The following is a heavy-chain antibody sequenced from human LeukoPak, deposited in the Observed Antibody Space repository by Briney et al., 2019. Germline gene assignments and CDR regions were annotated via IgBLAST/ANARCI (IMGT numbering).Heavy chain of an antibody. Sequence: ASEPLSLTCTVSGASISSGSYYGSWIRQPAGKGLEWIGRIYTSGSTNYNPSLKSRVTISVDTSKNQFSLKLSSVTAADTAVYYCARDSSSWGIDYWGQGTLVTVSS. CDR2: IYTSGST. CDR1: GASISSGSYY. J-gene: IGHJ4*02. D-gene: IGHD6-13*01. V-gene: IGHV4-61*02. CDR3: ARDSSSWGIDY.